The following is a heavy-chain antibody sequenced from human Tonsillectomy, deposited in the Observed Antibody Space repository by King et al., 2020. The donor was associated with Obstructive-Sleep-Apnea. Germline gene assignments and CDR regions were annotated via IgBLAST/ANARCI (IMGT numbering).Heavy chain of an antibody. CDR1: GFTVSSNY. CDR3: ARFPVRSRDY. V-gene: IGHV3-53*04. J-gene: IGHJ4*02. Sequence: VQLVESGGGLVQPGGSLRLSCAASGFTVSSNYMSWVRQAPGKGLEWVSVIYSGGSTYYADSVKGRFTISRHNSKNTLYLQMNSLSAEDTAVYYCARFPVRSRDYWGQGTLVTVSS. CDR2: IYSGGST.